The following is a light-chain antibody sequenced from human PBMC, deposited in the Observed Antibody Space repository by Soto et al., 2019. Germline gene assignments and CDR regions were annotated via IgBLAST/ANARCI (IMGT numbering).Light chain of an antibody. CDR2: AAS. J-gene: IGKJ4*01. Sequence: DIQMTQSPSSLSASVGDRVTIXXRASQSISSYLNWYQQKPGKAPKLXIYAASSLQSGVPSRFSGSGSGTDFTLTITSLQPEDFGIYYCQQSYATVRTFGGGTKVDIK. CDR1: QSISSY. CDR3: QQSYATVRT. V-gene: IGKV1-39*01.